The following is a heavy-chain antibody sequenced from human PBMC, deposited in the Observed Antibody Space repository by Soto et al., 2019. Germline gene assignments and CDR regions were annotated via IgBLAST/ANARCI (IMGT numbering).Heavy chain of an antibody. Sequence: QVHLVASGGGVVQPGRSLRLSCAASGFTFSSYGMYWVRQAPGRGLEGVAFIPYDRGNSYYADSVKGRFTISRDNSKNTLYLQMNSLTAEDTAVYYCANDREYSYGYSDYWGQGALVTVSS. CDR3: ANDREYSYGYSDY. J-gene: IGHJ4*02. CDR2: IPYDRGNS. V-gene: IGHV3-30*18. D-gene: IGHD5-18*01. CDR1: GFTFSSYG.